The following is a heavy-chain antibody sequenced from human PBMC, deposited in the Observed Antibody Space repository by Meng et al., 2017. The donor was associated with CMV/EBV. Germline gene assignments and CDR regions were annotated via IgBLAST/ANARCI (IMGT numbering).Heavy chain of an antibody. CDR3: ARDSHCSSTSCPLDY. V-gene: IGHV1-2*02. J-gene: IGHJ4*02. D-gene: IGHD2-2*01. CDR2: INPNSGGT. Sequence: ASVKVSCKASGYTFTGYYMHWVRQAPGQGLEWMGWINPNSGGTNYAQKFQGRVTMTRDTSISTAYMELSRLRSDDTAVYYCARDSHCSSTSCPLDYWGQGVVVTVSS. CDR1: GYTFTGYY.